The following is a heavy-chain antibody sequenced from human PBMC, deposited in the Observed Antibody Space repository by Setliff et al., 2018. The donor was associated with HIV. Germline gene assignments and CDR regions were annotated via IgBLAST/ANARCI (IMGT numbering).Heavy chain of an antibody. D-gene: IGHD3-3*01. CDR2: IDPNSDDT. CDR3: ARTEYFDFWSGPRGFDP. V-gene: IGHV1-2*02. CDR1: GYTFTDNF. J-gene: IGHJ5*02. Sequence: ASVKVSCKTSGYTFTDNFIHWVRQAPGQGLEWMGWIDPNSDDTTYAQNFQGRVTMTIDTSVNTAYLELSRLRTDDTAVYYCARTEYFDFWSGPRGFDPWGQGTLVTVSS.